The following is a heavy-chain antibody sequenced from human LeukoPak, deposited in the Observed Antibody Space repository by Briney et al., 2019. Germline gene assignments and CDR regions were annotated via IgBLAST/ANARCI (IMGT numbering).Heavy chain of an antibody. D-gene: IGHD6-13*01. CDR2: INPNNGGT. CDR1: GYTFTGYY. Sequence: ASVKVSCKASGYTFTGYYMHWVRQAPGQGLEWMGCINPNNGGTNYAQKFQGRVTMTRDTSISTAYMELSRLRSDDTAVYYCARADSSSWYYFDYWGQGTLVTVSS. V-gene: IGHV1-2*02. J-gene: IGHJ4*02. CDR3: ARADSSSWYYFDY.